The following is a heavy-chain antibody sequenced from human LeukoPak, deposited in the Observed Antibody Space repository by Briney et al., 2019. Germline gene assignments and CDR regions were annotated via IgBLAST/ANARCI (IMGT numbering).Heavy chain of an antibody. D-gene: IGHD1-26*01. J-gene: IGHJ4*02. CDR3: AKDRGSFTYYFDY. V-gene: IGHV3-30*18. CDR1: GFTFSTYG. CDR2: IPYDGSNK. Sequence: SGGSLRLSCAASGFTFSTYGIHWVRQAPGKGLEWVAVIPYDGSNKYYADSVKGRFTISRDNSKNTLYLQMNSLRAEDTAIYYCAKDRGSFTYYFDYWGQGTLVTVSS.